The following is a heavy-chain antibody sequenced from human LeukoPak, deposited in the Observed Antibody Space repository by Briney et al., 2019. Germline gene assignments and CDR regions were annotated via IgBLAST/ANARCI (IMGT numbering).Heavy chain of an antibody. Sequence: GGSLRLSCAASGFTFSSYEMNWVRQAPRKGLEWVSYISSSGGTIYYADSVKGRFTISRDNAKNSLYLQMNSLRGEDTAVYYCTRLRYGDYGWGQGTLVTVSS. D-gene: IGHD4-17*01. CDR1: GFTFSSYE. CDR2: ISSSGGTI. V-gene: IGHV3-48*03. J-gene: IGHJ4*02. CDR3: TRLRYGDYG.